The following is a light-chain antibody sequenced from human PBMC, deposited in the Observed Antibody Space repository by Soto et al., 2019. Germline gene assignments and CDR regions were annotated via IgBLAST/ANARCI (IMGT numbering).Light chain of an antibody. Sequence: EIVLTQSPGTLSLSPGERATLSCRASQTVNSDYLAWYQQKPGQSSRVLLYGASNRATGIPDRFSGSGSGTDFTLTISRLEAEDFAVYYCQQYDQSPRTFGQGTKVEVK. J-gene: IGKJ1*01. CDR1: QTVNSDY. CDR3: QQYDQSPRT. V-gene: IGKV3-20*01. CDR2: GAS.